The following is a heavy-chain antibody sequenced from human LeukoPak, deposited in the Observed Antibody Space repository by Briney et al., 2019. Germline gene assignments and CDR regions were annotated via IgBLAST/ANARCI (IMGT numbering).Heavy chain of an antibody. V-gene: IGHV1-18*01. Sequence: ASVKVSCKASGFTFINYGLTWVRQAPGQGLEWMGWIRAYNGNTNYAQKLQGRVTMTTDTSTTTAYMELTSLRSDDTAVYYCARGSAMVTTYRGGNWFDPWGQGTLVTVSS. D-gene: IGHD5-18*01. CDR1: GFTFINYG. J-gene: IGHJ5*02. CDR3: ARGSAMVTTYRGGNWFDP. CDR2: IRAYNGNT.